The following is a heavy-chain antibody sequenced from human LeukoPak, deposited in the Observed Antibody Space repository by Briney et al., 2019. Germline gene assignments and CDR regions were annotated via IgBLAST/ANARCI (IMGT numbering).Heavy chain of an antibody. V-gene: IGHV1-69*05. CDR2: IIPIFGTA. J-gene: IGHJ4*02. CDR3: ASASGTYDY. D-gene: IGHD3-3*01. CDR1: GYTLTELS. Sequence: ASVKVSCKVSGYTLTELSMHWVRQAPGQGLEWMGGIIPIFGTANYAQKFQGRVTITTDESTSTAYMELSSLRSEDTAVYYCASASGTYDYWGQGTLVTVSS.